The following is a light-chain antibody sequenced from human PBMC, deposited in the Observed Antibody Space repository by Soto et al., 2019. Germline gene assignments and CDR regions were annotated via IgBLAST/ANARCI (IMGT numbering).Light chain of an antibody. CDR1: QTVLYSSNNKNY. CDR3: QQYYSTPLT. CDR2: WAS. J-gene: IGKJ4*01. Sequence: IVRTQSPDSLSVSLAARATINCKSSQTVLYSSNNKNYLAWYQQKPGQPPKLLIYWASTRESGVPDRFSGSGSGTDFTLTISSLQAEDVAVYYCQQYYSTPLTFGGGTKVEI. V-gene: IGKV4-1*01.